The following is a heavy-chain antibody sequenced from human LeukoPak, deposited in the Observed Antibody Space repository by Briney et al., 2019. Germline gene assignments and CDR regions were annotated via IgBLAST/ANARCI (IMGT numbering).Heavy chain of an antibody. J-gene: IGHJ6*02. V-gene: IGHV3-23*01. CDR2: ISGSGGST. CDR1: GFTFSFYA. Sequence: GGSLRLSCAASGFTFSFYAMSWVRQAPGKGLEWVSVISGSGGSTYYADSVKGRFTISRDNSKNTLYLQMNSLRAEDTAVYYCAKDPRAPPYCYYGMDVWGQGTTVTVSS. CDR3: AKDPRAPPYCYYGMDV.